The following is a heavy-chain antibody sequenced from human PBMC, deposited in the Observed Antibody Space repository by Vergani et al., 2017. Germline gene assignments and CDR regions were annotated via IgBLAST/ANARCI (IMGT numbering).Heavy chain of an antibody. CDR1: GFTVSSNY. CDR3: AKGTSYYDFWSGYYIGY. V-gene: IGHV3-53*05. D-gene: IGHD3-3*01. CDR2: IYSGGST. J-gene: IGHJ4*02. Sequence: EVQLVETGGGLIQPGGSLRLSCAASGFTVSSNYMSWVRQAPGKGLEWVSVIYSGGSTYYADSVKGRFTISRDNSKNSLYLQMNSLRTEDTAVYYCAKGTSYYDFWSGYYIGYWGQGTLVTVSS.